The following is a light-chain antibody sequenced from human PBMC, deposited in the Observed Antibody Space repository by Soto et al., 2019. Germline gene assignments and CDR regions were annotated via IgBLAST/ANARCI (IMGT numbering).Light chain of an antibody. CDR3: QQYNHWPPWLT. Sequence: EIEMSQSPATLSVSPGEKATLSGRASKSVNTNLAWYQQKLGQAPRLLIYGTSTRAPGIPARFSGSGSGTEFTLTVSSLQSEDFAIYYCQQYNHWPPWLTFGGGTKVEVK. J-gene: IGKJ4*01. V-gene: IGKV3-15*01. CDR1: KSVNTN. CDR2: GTS.